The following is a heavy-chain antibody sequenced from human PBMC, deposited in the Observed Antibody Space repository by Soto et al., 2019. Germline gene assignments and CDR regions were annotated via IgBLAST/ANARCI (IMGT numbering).Heavy chain of an antibody. D-gene: IGHD3-10*01. CDR2: TYYNGNA. CDR1: GGSIDRSNYY. V-gene: IGHV4-39*01. J-gene: IGHJ4*02. CDR3: ARHFVAVVIKGWGY. Sequence: TLSLTCNVSGGSIDRSNYYWVWLRQPPGKGLEWIGTTYYNGNAYYNPSLRSRVSMSVDTSKNQFSLKLISVTAADTAVYYCARHFVAVVIKGWGYWGQGKLVTVSS.